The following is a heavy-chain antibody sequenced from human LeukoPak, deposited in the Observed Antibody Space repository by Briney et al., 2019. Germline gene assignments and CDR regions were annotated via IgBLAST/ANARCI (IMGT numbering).Heavy chain of an antibody. V-gene: IGHV4-59*01. CDR1: GGSLSSYY. CDR3: ARDPGWNDRWGYFDY. Sequence: SETLSLTCTISGGSLSSYYWSWIRQPPGKGLEWIGYIYYSGSTNYNPSLKSRVTISVDTSKNQFSLKLSSVTAADAAVYYCARDPGWNDRWGYFDYWGQGTLVTVSS. D-gene: IGHD1-1*01. J-gene: IGHJ4*02. CDR2: IYYSGST.